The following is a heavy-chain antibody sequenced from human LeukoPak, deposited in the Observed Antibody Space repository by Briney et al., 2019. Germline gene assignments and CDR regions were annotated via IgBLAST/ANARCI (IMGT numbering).Heavy chain of an antibody. CDR2: IIPIFDTT. CDR1: GGTFSSYA. D-gene: IGHD3-10*01. CDR3: ARAIRGSKIASRYYFYYLDI. J-gene: IGHJ6*03. V-gene: IGHV1-69*06. Sequence: SVKVSCKASGGTFSSYAINWVRQAPGQGFEWMGGIIPIFDTTNYAQNFQGRVTITADKSTNTAYTELSSLRSEDTAVYYCARAIRGSKIASRYYFYYLDIWGKGTTVTVSS.